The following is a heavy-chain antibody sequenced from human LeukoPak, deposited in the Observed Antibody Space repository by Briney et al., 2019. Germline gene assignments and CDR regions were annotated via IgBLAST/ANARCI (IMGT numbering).Heavy chain of an antibody. V-gene: IGHV1-46*01. CDR3: ARQAYATNLDAFDI. J-gene: IGHJ3*02. CDR2: VNPSSGSA. CDR1: GYTLTSYY. Sequence: GASVKVSCKASGYTLTSYYIHWVRQAPGQGLEWMGIVNPSSGSATYAQKFQGRVTVTRDTSTSTVYMELSSLRSEDTAVYYCARQAYATNLDAFDIWGQGTMVTVSS. D-gene: IGHD2-8*01.